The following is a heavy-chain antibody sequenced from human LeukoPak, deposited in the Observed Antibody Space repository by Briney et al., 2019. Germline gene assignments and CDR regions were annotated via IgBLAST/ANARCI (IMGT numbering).Heavy chain of an antibody. V-gene: IGHV4-59*01. CDR2: IYYSGST. CDR3: AYYDFWSGYPSV. Sequence: SETLSLTCTVSGGSISSYYWSWIRQPPGKGLEYIGYIYYSGSTNYNPSLKSRVTISVDTSKNQFSLKLSSVTAADTAVYYCAYYDFWSGYPSVWGQGTTVTVSS. D-gene: IGHD3-3*01. CDR1: GGSISSYY. J-gene: IGHJ6*02.